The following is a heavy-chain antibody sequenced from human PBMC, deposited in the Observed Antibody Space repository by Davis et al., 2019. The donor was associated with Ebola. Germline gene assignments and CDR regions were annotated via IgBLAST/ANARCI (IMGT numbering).Heavy chain of an antibody. Sequence: ASVKVSCKASGYNFIEYFMHWVRQAPGQGLEWMGRINSNNGDTSITTAYMELSSLTSDDTAIYYCARELVVTGHRSADYWGQGTLVTVSS. V-gene: IGHV1-2*02. CDR1: GYNFIEYF. D-gene: IGHD2-21*02. CDR3: ARELVVTGHRSADY. J-gene: IGHJ4*02. CDR2: INSNNG.